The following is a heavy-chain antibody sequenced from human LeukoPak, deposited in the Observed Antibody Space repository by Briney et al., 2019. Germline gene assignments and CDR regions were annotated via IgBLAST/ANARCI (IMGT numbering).Heavy chain of an antibody. CDR3: ARGQGRFLEWLPLYYFDY. Sequence: GASVKVSCKASGYTFTSYDINWVRQATGQGLEWMGWMNPNSGNTGYAQKFQGRVTITRNTSISTAYMELSSLRSEDTAVYYCARGQGRFLEWLPLYYFDYWGQGTLVTVSS. CDR2: MNPNSGNT. J-gene: IGHJ4*02. V-gene: IGHV1-8*03. CDR1: GYTFTSYD. D-gene: IGHD3-3*01.